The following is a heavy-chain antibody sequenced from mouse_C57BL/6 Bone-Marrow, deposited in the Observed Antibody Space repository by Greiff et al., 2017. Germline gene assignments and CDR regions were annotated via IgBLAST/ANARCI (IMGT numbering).Heavy chain of an antibody. CDR2: IHPNSGST. Sequence: QVQLQQPGAELVKPGASVKLSCKASGYTFTSYWMHWVKQRPGQGLEWIGMIHPNSGSTNYNEKFKSKATLTVDKSSSTAYMQLSSLTSEDSAVYYCAMMVTKYYFDYWGQGTTLTVSS. CDR3: AMMVTKYYFDY. CDR1: GYTFTSYW. D-gene: IGHD2-3*01. V-gene: IGHV1-64*01. J-gene: IGHJ2*01.